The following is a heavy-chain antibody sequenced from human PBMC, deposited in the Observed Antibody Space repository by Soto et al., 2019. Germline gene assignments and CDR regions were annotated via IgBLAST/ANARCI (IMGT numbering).Heavy chain of an antibody. CDR1: GFSLSTSGVG. CDR3: AHRHHYGSGSYYQDYYYYYMDV. V-gene: IGHV2-5*02. Sequence: SGPTLVNPTQTLTLTCTFSGFSLSTSGVGVGWIRQPPGKALEWLALIYWDDDKRYSPSLKSRLTITKDTSKNQVVLTMTNMDPVDTATYYCAHRHHYGSGSYYQDYYYYYMDVWGKGTTVTVSS. CDR2: IYWDDDK. D-gene: IGHD3-10*01. J-gene: IGHJ6*03.